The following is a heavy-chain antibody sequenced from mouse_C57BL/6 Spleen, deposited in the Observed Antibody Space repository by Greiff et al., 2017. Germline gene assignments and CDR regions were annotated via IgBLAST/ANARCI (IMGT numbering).Heavy chain of an antibody. CDR2: IYPGDGDT. Sequence: QVQLQQSGPELVKPGASVKISCKASGYAFSSSWMNWVKQRPGKGLEWIGRIYPGDGDTNYNGKFKGKATLTADKSSSTAYMQLSRLTSEDTAVYFCARAIITSVVLYFDVWGTGTTVTVSS. D-gene: IGHD1-1*01. CDR3: ARAIITSVVLYFDV. V-gene: IGHV1-82*01. J-gene: IGHJ1*03. CDR1: GYAFSSSW.